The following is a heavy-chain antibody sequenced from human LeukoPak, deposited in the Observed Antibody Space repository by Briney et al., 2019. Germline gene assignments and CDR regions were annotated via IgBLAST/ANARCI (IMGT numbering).Heavy chain of an antibody. CDR1: GFIFSSYW. Sequence: PGGSLRLSCAASGFIFSSYWMSWVRQAPGKGLEWVANIKQDGSEKYYVDSVKGRFTISRDNAKNSLYLQMNSLRAEDTAVYYCARAPPLIVVVPAAPDYWGQGTLVTVSS. J-gene: IGHJ4*02. D-gene: IGHD2-2*01. CDR2: IKQDGSEK. V-gene: IGHV3-7*01. CDR3: ARAPPLIVVVPAAPDY.